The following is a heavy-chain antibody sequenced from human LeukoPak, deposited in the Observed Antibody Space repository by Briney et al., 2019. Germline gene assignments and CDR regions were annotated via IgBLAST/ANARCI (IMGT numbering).Heavy chain of an antibody. Sequence: SETLSLTCTVSGGSISSYYWSWIRQPPGKGLEWIGYIYYSGSTNYNPSLKSRVTISVDTSKNQFSLKLSSVTAADTAVYYCARAATGVVSEHAFDIWGQGTMVTVSS. D-gene: IGHD3-3*01. CDR2: IYYSGST. J-gene: IGHJ3*02. CDR3: ARAATGVVSEHAFDI. CDR1: GGSISSYY. V-gene: IGHV4-59*01.